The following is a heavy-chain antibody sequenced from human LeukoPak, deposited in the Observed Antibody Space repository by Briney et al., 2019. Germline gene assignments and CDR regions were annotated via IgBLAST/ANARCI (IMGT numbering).Heavy chain of an antibody. CDR3: AKVTGYNYGSFDY. V-gene: IGHV3-30*04. D-gene: IGHD5-18*01. Sequence: PGGSLRLSCAASGFTFSSYAMHWVRQAPGKGLEWVAVISYDGSNKYYADSVKGRFTISRDNSKNTLYLQMNSLRAEDTAVYYCAKVTGYNYGSFDYWGQGTLVTVSS. J-gene: IGHJ4*02. CDR2: ISYDGSNK. CDR1: GFTFSSYA.